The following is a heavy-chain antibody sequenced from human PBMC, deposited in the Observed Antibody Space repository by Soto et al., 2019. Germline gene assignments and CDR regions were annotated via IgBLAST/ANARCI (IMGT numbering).Heavy chain of an antibody. Sequence: QVQLVESGGGLVKPGGSLRLSCAASGFTFSAPYMSWIRQAPGKGLEWISYISSGSTNIFYADSVKGRFTVSRDNAKNSVYLQMDSLRAEDTAVYYCARDRNAAGSDYWGQGTLVTVSS. CDR3: ARDRNAAGSDY. V-gene: IGHV3-11*01. CDR2: ISSGSTNI. D-gene: IGHD1-1*01. J-gene: IGHJ4*02. CDR1: GFTFSAPY.